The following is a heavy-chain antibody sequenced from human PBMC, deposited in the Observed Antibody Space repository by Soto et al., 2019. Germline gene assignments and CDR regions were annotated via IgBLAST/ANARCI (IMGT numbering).Heavy chain of an antibody. J-gene: IGHJ4*02. CDR1: GFTFNNYW. CDR3: VRARVDY. CDR2: IKEDGSEK. Sequence: PGGSLRLSCTTSGFTFNNYWMTWVRQAPGKGLEWVATIKEDGSEKYYGDSLRGRFTISRDNAENSLYLQMNSLRAEDTAVYYYVRARVDYWGQGSLVTVSS. V-gene: IGHV3-7*04.